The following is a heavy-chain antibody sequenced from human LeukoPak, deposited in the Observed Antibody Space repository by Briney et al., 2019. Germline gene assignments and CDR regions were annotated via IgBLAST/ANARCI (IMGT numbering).Heavy chain of an antibody. Sequence: GASVNVSCKPSVYTFTGYYMHWVRQAPGQRLEWMGWINPNSGGTNYAQKFQGRVTMTRDTSISTAYMELSRLRSDDTAVYYCARDKGYYDSSGYFQFDPWGQGTLVTVSS. J-gene: IGHJ5*02. CDR2: INPNSGGT. CDR1: VYTFTGYY. CDR3: ARDKGYYDSSGYFQFDP. V-gene: IGHV1-2*02. D-gene: IGHD3-22*01.